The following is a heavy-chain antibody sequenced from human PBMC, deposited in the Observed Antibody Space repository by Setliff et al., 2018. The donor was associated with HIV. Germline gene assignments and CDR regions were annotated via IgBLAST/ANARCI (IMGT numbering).Heavy chain of an antibody. J-gene: IGHJ4*02. Sequence: GGSLRLSCAASGFTFSSYEMNWVRQAPGKGLEWVSYISSSGSVIYYAVSVTGRFTITRDNAKNSLYLQMNSLRVEDTAVYFCARWGSGSYEGVFDYWGQGMLVTVSS. CDR3: ARWGSGSYEGVFDY. V-gene: IGHV3-48*03. D-gene: IGHD1-26*01. CDR1: GFTFSSYE. CDR2: ISSSGSVI.